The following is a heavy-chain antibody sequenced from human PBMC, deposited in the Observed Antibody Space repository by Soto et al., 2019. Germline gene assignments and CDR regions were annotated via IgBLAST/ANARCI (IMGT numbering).Heavy chain of an antibody. CDR2: IIPIFGTA. CDR1: GGTFSSYA. Sequence: SVKVSCKASGGTFSSYAISWVRQAPGQGLGWMGGIIPIFGTANYAQKFQGRVTITADESTSTAYMELSSLRSEDTAVYYCARLTGTTSPGFYYFDYWGQGTLVTVSS. D-gene: IGHD1-20*01. V-gene: IGHV1-69*13. CDR3: ARLTGTTSPGFYYFDY. J-gene: IGHJ4*02.